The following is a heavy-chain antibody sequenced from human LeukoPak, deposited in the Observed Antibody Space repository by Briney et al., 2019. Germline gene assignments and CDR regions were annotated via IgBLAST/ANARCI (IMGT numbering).Heavy chain of an antibody. J-gene: IGHJ5*02. CDR1: GYTFTGYY. CDR2: INPNSGGT. CDR3: ARRPHCSSTSCYDLLGWFDP. Sequence: ASVKVSCKASGYTFTGYYMHWVRPAPGQGLEWMGWINPNSGGTNYAQKFQGRVTMTRDTSISTAYMELSRLRSDDTAVYYCARRPHCSSTSCYDLLGWFDPWGQGALVTVSS. D-gene: IGHD2-2*01. V-gene: IGHV1-2*02.